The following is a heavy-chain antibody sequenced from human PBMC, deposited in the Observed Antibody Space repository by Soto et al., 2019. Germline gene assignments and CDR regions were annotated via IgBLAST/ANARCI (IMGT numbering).Heavy chain of an antibody. CDR2: ISSSSSTI. CDR3: ARASLEYSSSPSPFDY. V-gene: IGHV3-48*02. J-gene: IGHJ4*02. Sequence: LRLSCAASGFTFSSYSMNWVRQAPGKGLEWVSYISSSSSTIYYADSVKGRFTISRGNAKNSLYLQMNSLRDEDTAVYYCARASLEYSSSPSPFDYWGQGTLVTV. D-gene: IGHD6-13*01. CDR1: GFTFSSYS.